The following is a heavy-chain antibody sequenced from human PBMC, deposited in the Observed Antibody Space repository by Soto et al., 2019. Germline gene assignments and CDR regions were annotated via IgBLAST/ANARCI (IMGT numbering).Heavy chain of an antibody. CDR1: GGSISSSSHY. J-gene: IGHJ4*02. V-gene: IGHV4-39*01. Sequence: SETLSLTCTVSGGSISSSSHYWGWIRQPPGKGLEWIGSIYYSGSTYYNPSLKSRVTMSVDTSKNQFSLKLSSVTAADTAVYYCAGSSMVRGLIGYFDYWGQGTLVTVSS. D-gene: IGHD3-10*01. CDR2: IYYSGST. CDR3: AGSSMVRGLIGYFDY.